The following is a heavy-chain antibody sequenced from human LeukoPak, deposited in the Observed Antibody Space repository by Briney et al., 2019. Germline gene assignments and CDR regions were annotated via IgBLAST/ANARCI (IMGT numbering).Heavy chain of an antibody. D-gene: IGHD5/OR15-5a*01. CDR3: ARYMDLMSTTYFDY. J-gene: IGHJ4*02. Sequence: SVKVSCKASGYTFIAFYIHWVRQAPGQGLEWMGWINPNSGGTTYAQKFQGRVTMTRDTSISTIYMELSRLRSDDTAVYYCARYMDLMSTTYFDYWGQGTLVTVSS. CDR2: INPNSGGT. CDR1: GYTFIAFY. V-gene: IGHV1-2*02.